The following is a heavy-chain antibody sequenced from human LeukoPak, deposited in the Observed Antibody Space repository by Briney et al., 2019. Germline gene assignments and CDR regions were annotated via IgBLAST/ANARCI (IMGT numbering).Heavy chain of an antibody. D-gene: IGHD1-26*01. Sequence: GESLKISCKGSGYSFTSYWIGWVRQMPGKGLEWMGIIYPGDSDTRYSPSFQGQVTISADKSISTAYLQWSSLKASDTAMYYCARLSSGSYGYAWFDPWGQGTLVTVSS. J-gene: IGHJ5*02. CDR3: ARLSSGSYGYAWFDP. V-gene: IGHV5-51*01. CDR2: IYPGDSDT. CDR1: GYSFTSYW.